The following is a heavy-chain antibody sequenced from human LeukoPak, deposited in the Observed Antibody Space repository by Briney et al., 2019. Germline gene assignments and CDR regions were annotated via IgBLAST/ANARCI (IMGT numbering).Heavy chain of an antibody. Sequence: GGSLRLSCAASGFTFSSYWMSWVRQAPGKGLEWVANIKQDGSEKYYVDSVKGRFTISRDNAKNSLYLQLNSLRAEDTAVYYCAREERWSGELQAYYYYGMDVWDQGTTVTVSS. CDR2: IKQDGSEK. V-gene: IGHV3-7*01. J-gene: IGHJ6*02. CDR3: AREERWSGELQAYYYYGMDV. D-gene: IGHD3-10*01. CDR1: GFTFSSYW.